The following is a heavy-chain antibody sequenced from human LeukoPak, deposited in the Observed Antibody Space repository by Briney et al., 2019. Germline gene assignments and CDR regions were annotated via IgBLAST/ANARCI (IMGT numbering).Heavy chain of an antibody. CDR3: ARWGNDYSQFDS. J-gene: IGHJ4*02. CDR2: VSGSGDNT. D-gene: IGHD4-11*01. CDR1: GFTFSSYW. Sequence: PGGSLRLSCAASGFTFSSYWMNWARQAPGKGLEWVSVVSGSGDNTNYADSVKGRFTISRDNSKNTLFLQMNSLRTEDTAVYFCARWGNDYSQFDSWGQGTLVTVS. V-gene: IGHV3-23*01.